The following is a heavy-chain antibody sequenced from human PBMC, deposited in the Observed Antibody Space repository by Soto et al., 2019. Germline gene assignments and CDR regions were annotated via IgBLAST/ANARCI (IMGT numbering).Heavy chain of an antibody. CDR1: GFTFSSDW. Sequence: LRLSFAASGFTFSSDWMHWVRQVPGKGLEWVANIKQDGTKKYYADSVKGRFTISRDNAKNSLYLQMNSLRAEDTGVYYCARDNHVVVIARDAFDIWGQGTMVTVSS. D-gene: IGHD2-21*01. CDR2: IKQDGTKK. J-gene: IGHJ3*02. V-gene: IGHV3-7*01. CDR3: ARDNHVVVIARDAFDI.